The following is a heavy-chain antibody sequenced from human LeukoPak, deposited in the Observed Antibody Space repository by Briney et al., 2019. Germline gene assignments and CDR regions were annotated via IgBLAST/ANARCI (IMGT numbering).Heavy chain of an antibody. V-gene: IGHV4-39*07. J-gene: IGHJ4*02. Sequence: SETLSLTCTVSGGSISSSSHYWGWIRQPPGKGLEWIGSIYYSGSTYYNPSLKSRVTISVDTSKNQFSLKLSSVTAADTAVYYCARGRGTTVTRNGLTFDYWGQGTLVTVSS. D-gene: IGHD4-17*01. CDR3: ARGRGTTVTRNGLTFDY. CDR1: GGSISSSSHY. CDR2: IYYSGST.